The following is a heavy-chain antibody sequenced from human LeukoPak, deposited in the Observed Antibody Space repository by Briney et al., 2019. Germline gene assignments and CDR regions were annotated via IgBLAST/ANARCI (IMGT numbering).Heavy chain of an antibody. V-gene: IGHV3-74*01. CDR2: IDGSVTAYT. J-gene: IGHJ3*01. D-gene: IGHD3-22*01. Sequence: PGGSLTLSCTVSGVSLSSYWMRWVRQAPGRGLEWVSRIDGSVTAYTNSAGSVKGRFTISRDNATNPLYLQMNSLRAEDTAVYSCARGDSLLVGTSAYFRDALDLWGQGTMPTVSS. CDR3: ARGDSLLVGTSAYFRDALDL. CDR1: GVSLSSYW.